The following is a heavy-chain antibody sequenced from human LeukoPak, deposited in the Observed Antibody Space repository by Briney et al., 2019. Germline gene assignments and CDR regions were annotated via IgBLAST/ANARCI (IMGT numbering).Heavy chain of an antibody. V-gene: IGHV3-33*01. CDR2: IWYDGSNK. Sequence: GRSLRLSCAASGFTFSSYGMHWVRQAPGKGLEWVAVIWYDGSNKYYADSVKGRFTISRDNSKNTLYLQMNSLRAEDTAVYYCTTASKTPNNYYYYGMDVWGQGTTVTVSS. D-gene: IGHD1-14*01. CDR3: TTASKTPNNYYYYGMDV. J-gene: IGHJ6*02. CDR1: GFTFSSYG.